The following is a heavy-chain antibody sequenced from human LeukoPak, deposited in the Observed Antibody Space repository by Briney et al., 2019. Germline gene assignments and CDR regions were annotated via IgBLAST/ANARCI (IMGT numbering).Heavy chain of an antibody. Sequence: SETLSLTCTVSGGSISSSNYYWGWIRQPPGKGLVWIGSIYYSGYTYYNPSLRSRATISVDTSKNRFSLKLSSVTAADTAVYFCARHENIIIVPTAHAFDCWGQGTLVTVSS. J-gene: IGHJ4*02. CDR3: ARHENIIIVPTAHAFDC. CDR1: GGSISSSNYY. D-gene: IGHD2/OR15-2a*01. V-gene: IGHV4-39*01. CDR2: IYYSGYT.